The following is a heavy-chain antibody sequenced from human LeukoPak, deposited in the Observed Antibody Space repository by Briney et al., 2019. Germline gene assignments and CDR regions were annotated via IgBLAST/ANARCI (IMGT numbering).Heavy chain of an antibody. J-gene: IGHJ5*02. CDR1: GFTFSSTW. Sequence: GGSLRLSCAASGFTFSSTWMHWVRQAPGKGLVWVSRIKSVGSTSYTDSVKGRFTISRDNPKNTLYLQMNSLKDEDTAVYYCVRDYFFSLDPWGQGTLVTVSS. V-gene: IGHV3-74*01. CDR3: VRDYFFSLDP. D-gene: IGHD2/OR15-2a*01. CDR2: IKSVGST.